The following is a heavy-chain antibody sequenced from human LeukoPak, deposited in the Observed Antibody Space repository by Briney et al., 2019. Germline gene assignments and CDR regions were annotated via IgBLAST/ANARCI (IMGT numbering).Heavy chain of an antibody. V-gene: IGHV1-3*01. Sequence: ASVKVSCKTSGYTFTSYAMHWVRQAPGQRLEWMGWINAGNGNTKYLQKFQDRVTITRDTSASTAYMELSSLRSEDTAVYYCARESRYYDSSSYYDNWFDPWGQGTLVTVPS. CDR1: GYTFTSYA. J-gene: IGHJ5*02. D-gene: IGHD3-22*01. CDR2: INAGNGNT. CDR3: ARESRYYDSSSYYDNWFDP.